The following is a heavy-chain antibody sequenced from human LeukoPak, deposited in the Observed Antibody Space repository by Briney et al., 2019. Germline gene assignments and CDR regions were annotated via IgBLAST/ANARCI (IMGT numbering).Heavy chain of an antibody. CDR3: ARHIQAYYYGSGSQYDY. CDR1: GYTCTSYG. V-gene: IGHV1-18*01. CDR2: ISAYNGNT. D-gene: IGHD3-10*01. Sequence: ASVKVSCKASGYTCTSYGISWVRQAPGQGLEWMGWISAYNGNTNYAQKLQGRVTMTTDTSTSTAYMELRSLRSDDTAVYYCARHIQAYYYGSGSQYDYWGQGTLVTVSS. J-gene: IGHJ4*02.